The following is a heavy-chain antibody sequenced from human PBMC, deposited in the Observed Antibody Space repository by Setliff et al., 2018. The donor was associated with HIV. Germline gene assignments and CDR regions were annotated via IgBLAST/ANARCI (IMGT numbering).Heavy chain of an antibody. CDR2: IYENDYT. D-gene: IGHD3-10*01. Sequence: SETLSLTCIVSGGSMNNYYWNWVRQTPGKGLEWIGYIYENDYTHYTVSLRSRVTISMDTSKNQFSLMLRSVTAADRAIYYCARAQMHRGVVAWSLYYFDYWGQGALVTVSS. J-gene: IGHJ4*02. CDR1: GGSMNNYY. CDR3: ARAQMHRGVVAWSLYYFDY. V-gene: IGHV4-59*01.